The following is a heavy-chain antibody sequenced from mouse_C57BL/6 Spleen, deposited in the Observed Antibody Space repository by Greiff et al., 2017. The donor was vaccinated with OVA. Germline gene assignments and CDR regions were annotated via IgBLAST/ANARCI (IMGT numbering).Heavy chain of an antibody. CDR1: GFTFSDYG. D-gene: IGHD2-1*01. Sequence: EVQLVESGGGLVKPGGSLKLSCAASGFTFSDYGMHWVRQAPEKGLEWVAYISSGSSTIYYADTVKGRFTISRDNAKNTLFLQMTSLRSEDTAMYYCARDYGNYYWYFDVWGTGTTVTVSS. CDR2: ISSGSSTI. CDR3: ARDYGNYYWYFDV. V-gene: IGHV5-17*01. J-gene: IGHJ1*03.